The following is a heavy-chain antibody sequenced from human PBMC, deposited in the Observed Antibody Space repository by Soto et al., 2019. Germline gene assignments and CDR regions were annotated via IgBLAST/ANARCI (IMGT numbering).Heavy chain of an antibody. Sequence: PGGSLRLSCAASGFTFSSYSMNWVRQAPGKGLEWVSYISSSSTIYYADSVKGRFTISRDNAKNSLYLQMNSLRDEDTAVYYCARVRSKAVAGFIDYWGQGTLVTV. V-gene: IGHV3-48*02. CDR2: ISSSSTI. J-gene: IGHJ4*02. CDR3: ARVRSKAVAGFIDY. D-gene: IGHD6-19*01. CDR1: GFTFSSYS.